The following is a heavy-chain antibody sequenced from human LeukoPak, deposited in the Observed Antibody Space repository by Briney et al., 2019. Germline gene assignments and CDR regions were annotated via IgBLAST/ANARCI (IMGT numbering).Heavy chain of an antibody. V-gene: IGHV3-74*01. CDR1: GFTFTTYW. D-gene: IGHD3-10*02. J-gene: IGHJ4*02. CDR3: IRETHVGLHLEY. CDR2: INTDGRVT. Sequence: GGSLRLSCVASGFTFTTYWMHWVSQVPGKGLVWVARINTDGRVTTYADSVKGRFTVSRDNAENTLYLQMNNLRPEDTAVYYCIRETHVGLHLEYWGQGTLATVS.